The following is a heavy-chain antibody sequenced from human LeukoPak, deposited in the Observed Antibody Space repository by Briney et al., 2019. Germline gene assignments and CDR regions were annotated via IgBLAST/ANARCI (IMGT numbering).Heavy chain of an antibody. CDR2: ISSSGSTI. CDR3: ARHDRYYDSSGYYSTFDY. CDR1: GFTFSDYY. Sequence: GGSLRLSCAASGFTFSDYYMSWIRQAPGKGLEWVSYISSSGSTIYYADSVKGRFTISRDNAKNSLYLQMNSLRAEDTAVYYCARHDRYYDSSGYYSTFDYWGQGTLVTVSS. J-gene: IGHJ4*02. D-gene: IGHD3-22*01. V-gene: IGHV3-11*04.